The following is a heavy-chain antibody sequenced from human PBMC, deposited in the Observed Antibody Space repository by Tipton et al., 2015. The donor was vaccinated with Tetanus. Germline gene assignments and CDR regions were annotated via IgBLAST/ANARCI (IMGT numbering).Heavy chain of an antibody. CDR2: IFHSRST. CDR1: GGSMSNNY. CDR3: ARRSYCSSSRCFDAFDL. D-gene: IGHD2-2*01. J-gene: IGHJ3*01. V-gene: IGHV4-59*07. Sequence: TLSLTCTVSGGSMSNNYWSWIRQPPGKGLERIAYIFHSRSTNYSPSLKSQVAISMDTSKNQISLKLSSVTPADTAVYYCARRSYCSSSRCFDAFDLWGQGTMVTVSS.